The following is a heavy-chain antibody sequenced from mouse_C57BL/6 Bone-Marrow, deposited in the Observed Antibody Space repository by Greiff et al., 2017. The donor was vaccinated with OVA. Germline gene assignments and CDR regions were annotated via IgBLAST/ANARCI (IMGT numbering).Heavy chain of an antibody. CDR2: INPYNGDT. CDR1: GYSFTGYF. Sequence: VQLQQSGPELVKHGDSVKISCKASGYSFTGYFMNWVMQSHGKSLEWIGRINPYNGDTFYNQKFKGKATLTVDKSSSTAHMELRSLTSEDSAVYYCARWGYYDSYAMDYWGQGTSVTVSS. J-gene: IGHJ4*01. V-gene: IGHV1-20*01. CDR3: ARWGYYDSYAMDY. D-gene: IGHD1-1*01.